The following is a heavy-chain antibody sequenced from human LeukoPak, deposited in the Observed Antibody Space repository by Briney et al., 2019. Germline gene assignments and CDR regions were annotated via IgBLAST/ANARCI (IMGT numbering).Heavy chain of an antibody. Sequence: ASVKVSCKASGYTFTGYYMHWVRQAPGQGLEWMGWINPNSGGTNYAQKFQGRVTMTRDTSISTAYMELSSLRSEDTAVYYCAREMNWNDGFYYYYYMDVWGKGTTVTISS. V-gene: IGHV1-2*02. J-gene: IGHJ6*03. CDR2: INPNSGGT. D-gene: IGHD1-1*01. CDR3: AREMNWNDGFYYYYYMDV. CDR1: GYTFTGYY.